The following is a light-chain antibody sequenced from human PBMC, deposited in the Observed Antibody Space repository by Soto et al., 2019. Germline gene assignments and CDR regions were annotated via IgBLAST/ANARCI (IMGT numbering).Light chain of an antibody. J-gene: IGKJ1*01. CDR2: GAP. Sequence: EIVMTQSPATLSVSPGERATLSCRASQCVSSNLAWYQQKPGQAQRLPIYGAPTRATDMPGTFSGRGSRTEFTLTISSLRPEDFGVYYFQQYRSWPRTFGQGTKVDIK. CDR3: QQYRSWPRT. CDR1: QCVSSN. V-gene: IGKV3-15*01.